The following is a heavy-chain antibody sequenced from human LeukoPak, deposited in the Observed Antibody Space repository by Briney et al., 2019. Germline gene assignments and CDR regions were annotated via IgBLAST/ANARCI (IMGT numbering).Heavy chain of an antibody. V-gene: IGHV1-2*02. CDR2: INPNSGGT. Sequence: ASVKVSCKASGYTFTGYYMHWVRQAPGQGLEWMGWINPNSGGTNYARKFQGRVTMTRDTSISTAYMELSRLRSDDTAVYYCARDRAGGGFDYWGQGTLVTVSS. CDR1: GYTFTGYY. D-gene: IGHD6-13*01. J-gene: IGHJ4*02. CDR3: ARDRAGGGFDY.